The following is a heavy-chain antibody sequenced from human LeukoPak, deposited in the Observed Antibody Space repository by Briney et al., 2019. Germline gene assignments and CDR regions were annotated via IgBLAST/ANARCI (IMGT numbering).Heavy chain of an antibody. Sequence: PGGSLRLSCVGSGFPFSRFSMNWVRQAPGKGLEWVSSISSTSSYIFYADSVKGRFTISRDNANNSLFLQMNSLRSDDTAVYYCARDPFATTSTFPAAGGPGGWFDPWGQGILVTVSS. D-gene: IGHD6-13*01. CDR1: GFPFSRFS. CDR3: ARDPFATTSTFPAAGGPGGWFDP. V-gene: IGHV3-21*01. J-gene: IGHJ5*02. CDR2: ISSTSSYI.